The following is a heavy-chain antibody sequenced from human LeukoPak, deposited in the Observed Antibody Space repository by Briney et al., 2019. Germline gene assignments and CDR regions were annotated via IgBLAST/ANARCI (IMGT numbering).Heavy chain of an antibody. V-gene: IGHV4-59*12. CDR2: IYYSGST. CDR1: GGSISSYY. CDR3: AGEGGDYDILTGYYIGRFGFDP. Sequence: PSETLSLTCTVSGGSISSYYWSWIRQPPGKGLEWIGYIYYSGSTNYNPSLKSRVTMSVDTSKNQFSLKLSSVTAADTAVYYCAGEGGDYDILTGYYIGRFGFDPWGQGTLVTVSS. D-gene: IGHD3-9*01. J-gene: IGHJ5*02.